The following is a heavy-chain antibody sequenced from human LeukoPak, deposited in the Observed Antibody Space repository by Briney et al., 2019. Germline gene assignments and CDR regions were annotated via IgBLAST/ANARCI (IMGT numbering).Heavy chain of an antibody. J-gene: IGHJ4*02. Sequence: GRSLRLSCAASKFIFSHYGMHWVRQAPGKGLEWVAVIFNDGSNQYYADSVKGRFTVSRDNSQNMLYPQMNSLRPEDTAVYYCVKDAERGFDYSNSLEKWGQGTLVTVSS. CDR1: KFIFSHYG. CDR2: IFNDGSNQ. V-gene: IGHV3-33*06. CDR3: VKDAERGFDYSNSLEK. D-gene: IGHD4-11*01.